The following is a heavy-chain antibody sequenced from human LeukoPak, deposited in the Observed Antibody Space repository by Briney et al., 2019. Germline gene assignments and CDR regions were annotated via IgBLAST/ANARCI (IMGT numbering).Heavy chain of an antibody. D-gene: IGHD3-3*01. Sequence: ASVKVSCKASGYTFTSYYMHWVRQAPGQGLEWMGIINPSGGSTGYAQKFQGRVTMTRDTSTSTVYMELSSLRSEDTAVYYCARGPSIFGVVIIVSPFDYWGQGTLVTVSS. CDR3: ARGPSIFGVVIIVSPFDY. V-gene: IGHV1-46*01. J-gene: IGHJ4*02. CDR1: GYTFTSYY. CDR2: INPSGGST.